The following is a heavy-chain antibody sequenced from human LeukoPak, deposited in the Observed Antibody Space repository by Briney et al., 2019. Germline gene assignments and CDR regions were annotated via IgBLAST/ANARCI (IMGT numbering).Heavy chain of an antibody. J-gene: IGHJ3*02. V-gene: IGHV3-30*02. Sequence: PGVSLRLSCAASGFTFSSHGMHWVRQAPGEGLEWVAFTRYDGNYENYADFVKGRFTISRDNSKNTLYLQMNSLRTEDTAVYYCAKRRCSGGSCYDHGFDIWGQGTVVTVSS. CDR1: GFTFSSHG. CDR3: AKRRCSGGSCYDHGFDI. CDR2: TRYDGNYE. D-gene: IGHD2-15*01.